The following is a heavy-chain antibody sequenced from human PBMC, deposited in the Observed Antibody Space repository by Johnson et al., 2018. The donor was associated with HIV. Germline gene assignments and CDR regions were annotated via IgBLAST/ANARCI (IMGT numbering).Heavy chain of an antibody. CDR2: IWYDGSNK. CDR3: ARAERSSSGVDAFDI. Sequence: QVQLVESGGGVVQPGRSLRLSCAASGFTFSSYGMHWVRQAPGKGLEWVAVIWYDGSNKYYADSVKGRFTISRDNSKNTRYLQMNSLRAEDTAVYYCARAERSSSGVDAFDIWGQGTMVTVSS. J-gene: IGHJ3*02. V-gene: IGHV3-33*01. CDR1: GFTFSSYG. D-gene: IGHD6-6*01.